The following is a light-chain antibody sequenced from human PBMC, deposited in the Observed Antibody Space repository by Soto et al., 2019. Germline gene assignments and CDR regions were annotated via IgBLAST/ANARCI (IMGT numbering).Light chain of an antibody. CDR3: CSYAGIYV. V-gene: IGLV2-23*02. J-gene: IGLJ1*01. CDR2: EVS. CDR1: SSDVGSYNL. Sequence: QSVLTQPASVSGSPGQSITFSCTGTSSDVGSYNLVSWYQQHPGKAPKLMIYEVSKRPSGVSNRFSGSKSGNTASLTISGLQAEDEADYYCCSYAGIYVFGTGTKVTVL.